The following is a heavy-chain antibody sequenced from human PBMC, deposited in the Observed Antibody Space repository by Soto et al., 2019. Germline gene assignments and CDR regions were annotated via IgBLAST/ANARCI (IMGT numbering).Heavy chain of an antibody. CDR2: IYHSGST. D-gene: IGHD3-10*01. J-gene: IGHJ4*02. V-gene: IGHV4-30-2*01. CDR1: GGSISSGGYS. CDR3: ARGGDGSPFDY. Sequence: SETLSLTCAVSGGSISSGGYSWSWIRQPPGKGLEWIGYIYHSGSTYYNPSLKSRVTISVDRSKNQFSLKLSSVTAADTAVYYCARGGDGSPFDYWGQGTLVTASS.